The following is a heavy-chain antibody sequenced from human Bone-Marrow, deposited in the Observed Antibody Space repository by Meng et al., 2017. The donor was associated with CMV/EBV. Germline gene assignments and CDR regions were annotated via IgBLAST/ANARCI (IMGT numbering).Heavy chain of an antibody. CDR1: GFTFSSYE. CDR2: ISSSGSTI. V-gene: IGHV3-48*03. Sequence: GESLKISCAASGFTFSSYEMNWVRQAPGKGLEWVSYISSSGSTIYYADSVKGRFTIARDNAKNSLYLQMNSLRAEDTAVYYCARRNYSNPHFDYWGQGMLVTVSS. J-gene: IGHJ4*02. CDR3: ARRNYSNPHFDY. D-gene: IGHD4-11*01.